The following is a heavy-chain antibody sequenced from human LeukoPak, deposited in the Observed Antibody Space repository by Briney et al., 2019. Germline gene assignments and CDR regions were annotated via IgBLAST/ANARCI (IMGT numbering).Heavy chain of an antibody. V-gene: IGHV3-30*18. D-gene: IGHD3-22*01. CDR2: ISYDGSNK. CDR1: GFTFSSYG. CDR3: AKDHDYYDSSGSLEGY. J-gene: IGHJ4*02. Sequence: GGSLRLSCAASGFTFSSYGMHWVRQAPDKGLEWVAVISYDGSNKYYADSVKGRFTISRDNSKNTLYLQMNSLRAEDTAVYYCAKDHDYYDSSGSLEGYWGQGTLVTVSS.